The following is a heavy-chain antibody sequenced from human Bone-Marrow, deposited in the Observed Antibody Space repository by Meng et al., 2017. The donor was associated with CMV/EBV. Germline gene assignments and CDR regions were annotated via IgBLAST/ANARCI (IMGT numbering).Heavy chain of an antibody. CDR2: ISSSSSYI. CDR3: ASTGTMVRGVIFAFVI. CDR1: GFTFSSYS. J-gene: IGHJ3*02. V-gene: IGHV3-21*01. Sequence: GESLKISCAASGFTFSSYSMNWVRQAPGKGLEWVSSISSSSSYIYYADSVKGRFTISRDNSKNTLYLQMNSLRAEDTAVYYCASTGTMVRGVIFAFVIWGQGPRVT. D-gene: IGHD3-10*01.